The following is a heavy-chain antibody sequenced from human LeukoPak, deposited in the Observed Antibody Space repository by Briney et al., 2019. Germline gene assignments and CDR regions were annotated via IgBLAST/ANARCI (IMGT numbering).Heavy chain of an antibody. J-gene: IGHJ6*02. CDR2: ISAYNGNT. D-gene: IGHD2-2*01. CDR1: GYTLTSYG. V-gene: IGHV1-18*01. CDR3: AGDIVVVPAALEDYYYGMDV. Sequence: ASVKVSCKASGYTLTSYGISWVRQAPGQGLEWMGWISAYNGNTNYAQKLQGRVTMTTDTSTSTAYMELRSLRSDDTAVYYCAGDIVVVPAALEDYYYGMDVWGQGTTVTVSS.